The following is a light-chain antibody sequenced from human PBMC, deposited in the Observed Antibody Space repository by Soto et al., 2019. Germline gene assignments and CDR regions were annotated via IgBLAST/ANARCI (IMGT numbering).Light chain of an antibody. CDR2: AAS. CDR3: QQSYSNPIT. CDR1: QSITNY. V-gene: IGKV1-39*01. J-gene: IGKJ5*01. Sequence: DIPMTQSPSSLSASVGDRVTITCRASQSITNYLNWYQQKPGKAPKLLIYAASSLQSGVPSRFSGSGSGTDFTLTISSLQPEDFATYYCQQSYSNPITFGQGTRLEIK.